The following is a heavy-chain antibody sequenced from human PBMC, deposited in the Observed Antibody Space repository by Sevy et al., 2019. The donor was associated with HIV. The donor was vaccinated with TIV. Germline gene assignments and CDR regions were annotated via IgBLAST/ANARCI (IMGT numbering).Heavy chain of an antibody. CDR1: GYTFTSYD. CDR2: MNLNSGNT. J-gene: IGHJ6*02. Sequence: ASVKVSCKASGYTFTSYDINWVRQATGQGLEWMGWMNLNSGNTGYAQKFQGRVTMTRNTSISTAYMELRSLRSEDTAVYYCARGHDFWSGSKSYGMDVWGQGTTVTVSS. V-gene: IGHV1-8*01. D-gene: IGHD3-3*01. CDR3: ARGHDFWSGSKSYGMDV.